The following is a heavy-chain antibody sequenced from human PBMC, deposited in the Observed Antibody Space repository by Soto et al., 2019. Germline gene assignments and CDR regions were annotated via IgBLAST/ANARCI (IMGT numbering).Heavy chain of an antibody. J-gene: IGHJ4*02. V-gene: IGHV1-8*01. CDR3: ARGVTEGVDY. Sequence: ASVKVSCKASGYSFTSLDINWVRQTTGQGLEWMGWMQPSSGRTGYAQKFQGRVTMTRGTSINTAYMELSSLTSDDTAFYYCARGVTEGVDYWGQGTLVTVS. CDR2: MQPSSGRT. D-gene: IGHD1-26*01. CDR1: GYSFTSLD.